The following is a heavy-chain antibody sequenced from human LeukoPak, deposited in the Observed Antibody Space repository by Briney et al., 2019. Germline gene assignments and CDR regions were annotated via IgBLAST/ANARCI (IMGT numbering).Heavy chain of an antibody. CDR2: IYYSGST. CDR3: ARGSSLGYYYGY. J-gene: IGHJ4*02. V-gene: IGHV4-59*01. Sequence: SETLSLTCNVSGGSMSSYYWTWIRQPPGKALEWVGYIYYSGSTNYNPSLDSRVTISVDTSKNQFSLKLNSVTDADTAVYYCARGSSLGYYYGYWGQGTLVTVSS. D-gene: IGHD1-26*01. CDR1: GGSMSSYY.